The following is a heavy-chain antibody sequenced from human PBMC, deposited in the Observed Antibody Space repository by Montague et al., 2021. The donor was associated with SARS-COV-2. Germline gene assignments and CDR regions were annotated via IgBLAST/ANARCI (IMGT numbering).Heavy chain of an antibody. D-gene: IGHD1-1*01. J-gene: IGHJ4*02. CDR2: IYSSGTT. Sequence: TLSLTCTVSGDSMSSGRYYWTWIRQPAGKRLEWIGRIYSSGTTNYNPSLKSRVTLLVDTSKNQFSLKLNSVTAADTAVYFCARDHGRASQPGYFDAWGQGTLVTVSS. CDR3: ARDHGRASQPGYFDA. V-gene: IGHV4-61*02. CDR1: GDSMSSGRYY.